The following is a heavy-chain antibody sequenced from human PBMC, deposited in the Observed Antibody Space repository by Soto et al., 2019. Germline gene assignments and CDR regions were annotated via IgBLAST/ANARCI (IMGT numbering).Heavy chain of an antibody. V-gene: IGHV4-39*01. CDR1: GGSISSSIYY. Sequence: SETLSRTCTVSGGSISSSIYYWGWIRQPPGKVLEWIGSIYYSGITYYNPSLKSRVTISVDTSKNQFSLKLSSVTAADTAVYYCARLRSGSLDYWGQGTLVTVSS. CDR2: IYYSGIT. J-gene: IGHJ4*02. CDR3: ARLRSGSLDY. D-gene: IGHD3-10*01.